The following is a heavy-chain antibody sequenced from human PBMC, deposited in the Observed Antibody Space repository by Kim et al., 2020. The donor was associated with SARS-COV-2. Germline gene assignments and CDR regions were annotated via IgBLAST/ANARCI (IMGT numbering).Heavy chain of an antibody. CDR2: INPSGGST. Sequence: ASVKVSCKASGYTFTSYYMHWVRQAPGQGLEWMGIINPSGGSTSYAQKFQGRVTMTRDTSTSTVYMELSSLRSEDTAVYYCATKLWGAWDPPGSHSQSFDYSGQGTLVTVSS. J-gene: IGHJ4*02. D-gene: IGHD3-16*01. CDR1: GYTFTSYY. CDR3: ATKLWGAWDPPGSHSQSFDY. V-gene: IGHV1-46*01.